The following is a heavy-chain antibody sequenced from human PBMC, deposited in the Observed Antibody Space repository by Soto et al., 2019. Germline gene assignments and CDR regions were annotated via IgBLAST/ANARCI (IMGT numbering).Heavy chain of an antibody. CDR2: IIPIFGTT. V-gene: IGHV1-69*06. CDR3: ARDRTDSGYYTNWLDP. CDR1: GGTFGSDA. J-gene: IGHJ5*02. D-gene: IGHD3-22*01. Sequence: QVHLMQSGAEVKKPGSSVKVSCKASGGTFGSDAMTWVRQAPGQGLEWVGRIIPIFGTTNYAQNLQGRVTISADKSTLTSYMELHSLTSDDTALYYCARDRTDSGYYTNWLDPWGQGTQVTVSS.